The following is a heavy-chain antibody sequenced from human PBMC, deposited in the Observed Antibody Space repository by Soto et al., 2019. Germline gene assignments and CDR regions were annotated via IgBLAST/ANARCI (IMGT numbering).Heavy chain of an antibody. V-gene: IGHV1-69*02. CDR3: ASSYSSGYRAFDY. CDR2: VNPIVSMS. CDR1: GDTFNFYS. Sequence: QVQLVQSGAEVKRPGSSVKVSCKASGDTFNFYSINWLRQAPGVGLEWMGRVNPIVSMSNYAQKFQGRVTMTADKSTSTAYMELSSLRSEDTAIYYCASSYSSGYRAFDYWGQGALVTVSS. J-gene: IGHJ4*02. D-gene: IGHD3-10*01.